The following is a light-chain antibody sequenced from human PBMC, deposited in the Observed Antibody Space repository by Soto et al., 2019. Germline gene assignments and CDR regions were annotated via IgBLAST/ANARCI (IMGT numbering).Light chain of an antibody. V-gene: IGKV3-11*01. CDR1: QSVSRS. CDR3: QQGSKWPTT. J-gene: IGKJ5*01. CDR2: AAS. Sequence: DIVLTQSPATLSLSPGERATLSCRASQSVSRSLAWYQHKPGQDPRLLIYAASIRATGIPARFSGSGSGSDFTLTIRRLETEDVAVYDCQQGSKWPTTLGQGTRLEIK.